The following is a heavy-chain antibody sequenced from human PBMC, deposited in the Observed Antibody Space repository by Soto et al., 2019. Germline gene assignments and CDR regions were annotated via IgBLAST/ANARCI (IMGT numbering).Heavy chain of an antibody. CDR3: ARVRLQLGYSRCFDY. CDR2: IYPGDSDT. V-gene: IGHV5-51*01. D-gene: IGHD1-1*01. Sequence: GESLKISCKDSGYRFTSYWIAWVRQMPGKGLEWMGIIYPGDSDTRYSPSFQGQVTISADKSINTAYLQWSSLKASDTAMYYCARVRLQLGYSRCFDYWGQGTMVTVYS. CDR1: GYRFTSYW. J-gene: IGHJ4*02.